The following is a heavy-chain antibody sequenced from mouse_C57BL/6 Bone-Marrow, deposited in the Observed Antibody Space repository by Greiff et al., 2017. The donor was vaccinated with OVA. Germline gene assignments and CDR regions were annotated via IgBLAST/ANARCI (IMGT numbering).Heavy chain of an antibody. CDR1: GYSFTGYF. CDR2: INPYNGDT. CDR3: AREDKPLYAMDY. J-gene: IGHJ4*01. V-gene: IGHV1-20*01. Sequence: VQLKESGPELVKPGDSVKISCKASGYSFTGYFMNWVMQSHGKSLEWIGRINPYNGDTFYNQKFKGKATLTVDKSSSTAHMELRSLTSEDSAVYYCAREDKPLYAMDYWGQGTSVTVSS.